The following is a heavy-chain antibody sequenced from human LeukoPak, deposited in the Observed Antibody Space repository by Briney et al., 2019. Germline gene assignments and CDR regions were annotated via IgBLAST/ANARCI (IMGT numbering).Heavy chain of an antibody. CDR3: AKDTIRKGNYYYYMDV. J-gene: IGHJ6*03. CDR1: GFTFSSYG. CDR2: IRYDGSNK. V-gene: IGHV3-30*02. D-gene: IGHD2-2*01. Sequence: GGSLRLSCAASGFTFSSYGMHWVRQAPGKWLEWVAFIRYDGSNKYYEDSVKGRFTISRDNSKNTLYLQMNRLRAEDTAVYYCAKDTIRKGNYYYYMDVWGKGTTVTISS.